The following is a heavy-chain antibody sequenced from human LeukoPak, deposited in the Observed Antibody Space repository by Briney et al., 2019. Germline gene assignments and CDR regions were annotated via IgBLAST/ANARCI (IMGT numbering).Heavy chain of an antibody. J-gene: IGHJ5*02. V-gene: IGHV1-2*02. Sequence: ASVKVSCKASGYTFTGYYMHWVRQAPGQGLEWMGWINPNSGGTNYAQKFQGRVTMTRDTSISTAYMELSRLRSDDTAVYYCARAAQWLDNNWFDPWAREPWSPSPQ. CDR3: ARAAQWLDNNWFDP. CDR1: GYTFTGYY. D-gene: IGHD6-19*01. CDR2: INPNSGGT.